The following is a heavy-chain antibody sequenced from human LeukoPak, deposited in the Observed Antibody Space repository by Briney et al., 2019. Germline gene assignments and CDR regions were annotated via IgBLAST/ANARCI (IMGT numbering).Heavy chain of an antibody. CDR3: ARETYYYDSSGYYRWFDP. D-gene: IGHD3-22*01. J-gene: IGHJ5*02. Sequence: SETLSLTFSVSGGSISSGSYYWSWIRQPAGKGLEWIGRIYTSGSTNYNPSLKSRVTISVDTSKNQFSLKLSSVTAADTAVYYCARETYYYDSSGYYRWFDPWGQGTLVTVSS. V-gene: IGHV4-61*02. CDR2: IYTSGST. CDR1: GGSISSGSYY.